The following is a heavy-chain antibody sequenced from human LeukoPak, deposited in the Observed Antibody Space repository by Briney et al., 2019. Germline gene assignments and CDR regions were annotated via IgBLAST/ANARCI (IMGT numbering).Heavy chain of an antibody. J-gene: IGHJ4*02. CDR3: AKESDVAAAGIDY. CDR2: IRYEGSNK. CDR1: GFIFSGYG. Sequence: PGRSLRLSCAASGFIFSGYGMHWVRLAPGKGLQWVTFIRYEGSNKYYADSVKGRFTISRDNSKNTLYLQMNSLRVEDTAVYYCAKESDVAAAGIDYWGQGTLVTVSS. D-gene: IGHD6-13*01. V-gene: IGHV3-30*02.